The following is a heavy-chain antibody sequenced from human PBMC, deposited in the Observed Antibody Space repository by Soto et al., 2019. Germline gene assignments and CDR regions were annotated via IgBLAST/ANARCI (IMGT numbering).Heavy chain of an antibody. D-gene: IGHD1-26*01. V-gene: IGHV3-23*01. CDR1: GFTFSSYA. Sequence: GGSLRLSCAASGFTFSSYAMSWVRQAPGKGLEWVSAISGSGGSTYYADSVKGRFTISRDNSKNTLYLQMNSLRAEDTAVYYCAKGALVGATTPYYFDYWGQGTLVTVSS. J-gene: IGHJ4*02. CDR3: AKGALVGATTPYYFDY. CDR2: ISGSGGST.